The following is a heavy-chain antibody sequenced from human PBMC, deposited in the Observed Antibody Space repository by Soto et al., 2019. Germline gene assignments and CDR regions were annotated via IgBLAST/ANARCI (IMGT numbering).Heavy chain of an antibody. CDR3: ARHRGEYYYGSGSYPSNYYYYGMDV. CDR2: IYPGDTDT. V-gene: IGHV5-51*01. D-gene: IGHD3-10*01. J-gene: IGHJ6*02. CDR1: GYSFTSYW. Sequence: GASLKISCKGSGYSFTSYWTACVRRIPGKGLEWMGIIYPGDTDTRYSPSFQGQVTISADKSISTAYLQWSSLKASDTAMYYCARHRGEYYYGSGSYPSNYYYYGMDVWGQGTTVTDSS.